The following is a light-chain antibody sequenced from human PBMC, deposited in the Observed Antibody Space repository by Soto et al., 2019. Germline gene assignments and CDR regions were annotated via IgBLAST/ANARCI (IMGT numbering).Light chain of an antibody. CDR2: DAS. Sequence: EIVLTQSPATLYLSPGERATLSCRARQSVSSYLSWSQQKPGQAPRLLIYDASNRATGIPARFSGSGAGTDFTLTISSLELEDFAVYYCQQRSNWPSMYTFGQGTQLEIK. J-gene: IGKJ2*01. V-gene: IGKV3-11*01. CDR3: QQRSNWPSMYT. CDR1: QSVSSY.